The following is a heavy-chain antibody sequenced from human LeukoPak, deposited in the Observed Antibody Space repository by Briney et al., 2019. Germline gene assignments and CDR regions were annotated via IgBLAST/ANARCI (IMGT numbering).Heavy chain of an antibody. J-gene: IGHJ3*02. CDR1: GYTFTSYG. CDR2: ISAYNGNT. V-gene: IGHV1-18*01. CDR3: ARGEAFYDFWSGNDAFYI. D-gene: IGHD3-3*01. Sequence: ASVKVSCKASGYTFTSYGISWVRQAPGQGLEWMGWISAYNGNTNYAQKLQGRVTMTTDTSTSTAYMELRSLRSDDTAVYYCARGEAFYDFWSGNDAFYIWGQGTMVTVSS.